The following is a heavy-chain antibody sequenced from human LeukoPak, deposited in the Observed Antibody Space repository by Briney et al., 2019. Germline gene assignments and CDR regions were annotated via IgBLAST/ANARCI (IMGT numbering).Heavy chain of an antibody. Sequence: EASVKVSCKASGGTFSSYAISWVRQAPGQGLEWMGRINPNSGGTNYAQKFQGRVTMTRDTSISTAYMELSRLRSDDTAVYYCARSTVTHDAFDIWGQGTMVTVSS. D-gene: IGHD4-17*01. J-gene: IGHJ3*02. CDR2: INPNSGGT. CDR3: ARSTVTHDAFDI. CDR1: GGTFSSYA. V-gene: IGHV1-2*06.